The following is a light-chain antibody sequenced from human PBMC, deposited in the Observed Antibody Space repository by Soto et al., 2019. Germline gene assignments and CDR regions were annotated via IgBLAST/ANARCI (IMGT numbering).Light chain of an antibody. J-gene: IGKJ5*01. CDR3: QQLHSYPIS. CDR1: QGMNTY. CDR2: GAS. V-gene: IGKV1-9*01. Sequence: DIQLTQSPSFLSASVGDRVTISCRASQGMNTYVAWYQQKPGKAPKLLIYGASTLHTGVPSRFSGSESGAEFTLTVSSLQPEAFATYFCQQLHSYPISVGQGTRLEIK.